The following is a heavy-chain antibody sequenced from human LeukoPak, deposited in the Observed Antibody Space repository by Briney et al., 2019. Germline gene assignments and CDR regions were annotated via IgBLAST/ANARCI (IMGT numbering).Heavy chain of an antibody. V-gene: IGHV3-7*01. Sequence: PGGSLRLSCAASGFTFSSYWMSWVRQAPGKGLEGVANIKQDGSEKYYVDSVKGRFTISRDNAKNSLYLQMNSLRAEDTAVYYCARDRGEGATTRYFQHWGQGTLVTVSS. D-gene: IGHD1-26*01. CDR3: ARDRGEGATTRYFQH. J-gene: IGHJ1*01. CDR2: IKQDGSEK. CDR1: GFTFSSYW.